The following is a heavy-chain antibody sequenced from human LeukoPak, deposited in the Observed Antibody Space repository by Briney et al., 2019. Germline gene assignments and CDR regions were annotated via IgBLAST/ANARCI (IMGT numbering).Heavy chain of an antibody. CDR3: ARDSEDSSGWYNFDY. D-gene: IGHD6-19*01. CDR2: IWYDGSNK. J-gene: IGHJ4*02. Sequence: PGGSLRLSCAASGFTFSSYGMHWVRQAPGKGLEWVAVIWYDGSNKYYADSVKGRFTISRDNAKNSLYLQMNSLRDEDTAVYYCARDSEDSSGWYNFDYWGQGTLVTVSS. V-gene: IGHV3-33*01. CDR1: GFTFSSYG.